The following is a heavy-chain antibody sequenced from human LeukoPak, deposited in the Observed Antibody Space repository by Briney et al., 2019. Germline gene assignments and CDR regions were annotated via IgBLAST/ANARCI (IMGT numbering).Heavy chain of an antibody. D-gene: IGHD4-17*01. J-gene: IGHJ3*02. CDR1: GFTFSSYW. CDR3: ATGDYGAFDI. Sequence: GGSLRLSCAASGFTFSSYWMHWVRQAPGKGLVWVSRINSDGSSTNYADSMKGRFTIPRDNAKNSLYLQMNSLRAEDTAVYYCATGDYGAFDIWGQGTMVTVSS. CDR2: INSDGSST. V-gene: IGHV3-74*01.